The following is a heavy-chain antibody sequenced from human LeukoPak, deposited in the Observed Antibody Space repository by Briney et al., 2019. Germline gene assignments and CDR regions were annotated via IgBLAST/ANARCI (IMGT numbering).Heavy chain of an antibody. V-gene: IGHV6-1*01. CDR3: ARGWLRSGFDY. Sequence: SQTLSLTCAISGDSVSTNSVGWNWIRQSPSRGLEWLGRTYYNSGCYTDYAASVKSRITINPDTCKNQFSLQLNSLTPEDAAVYCCARGWLRSGFDYWGQGTLVTVSS. J-gene: IGHJ4*02. D-gene: IGHD5-12*01. CDR1: GDSVSTNSVG. CDR2: TYYNSGCYT.